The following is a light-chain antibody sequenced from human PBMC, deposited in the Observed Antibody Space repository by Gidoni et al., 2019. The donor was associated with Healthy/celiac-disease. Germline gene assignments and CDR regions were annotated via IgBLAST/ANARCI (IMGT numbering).Light chain of an antibody. V-gene: IGLV1-44*01. J-gene: IGLJ3*02. CDR2: SNN. Sequence: QSVLTQPPSASGTPGQRVTISFSGSSPNIGSNTVNWYQQLPGPAPKLLLYSNNQRPSGVPDRFSGSKSGTSASLAISGLQSEDEADYYCAAWDDSLNGWVFGGGTKLTV. CDR1: SPNIGSNT. CDR3: AAWDDSLNGWV.